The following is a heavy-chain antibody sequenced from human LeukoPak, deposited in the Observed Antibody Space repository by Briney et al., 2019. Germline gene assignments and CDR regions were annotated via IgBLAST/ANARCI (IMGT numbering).Heavy chain of an antibody. J-gene: IGHJ4*02. Sequence: GGPLRLSCAASGFTVSSNYMSWVRQAPGKGLEWVSVIYSGGSTYYAASVKGRFTISRDNSKNTLYLQMNSLRAEDTAVYYCARNKENYYFDYWGQGTLVTVSS. V-gene: IGHV3-53*01. CDR3: ARNKENYYFDY. CDR1: GFTVSSNY. CDR2: IYSGGST.